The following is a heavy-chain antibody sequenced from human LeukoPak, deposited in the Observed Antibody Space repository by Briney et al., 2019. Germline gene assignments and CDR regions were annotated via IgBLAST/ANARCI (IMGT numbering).Heavy chain of an antibody. CDR3: ARDRYFPTPGTNDLYYYYYGMDI. CDR1: GYTFTNYA. D-gene: IGHD3-16*02. CDR2: ISTGDCDT. Sequence: ASEKVSCKPSGYTFTNYAIHCERQAPGQGLEWMGWISTGDCDTKYSQKIQGRVTITRDTSASTAYMDLRSLRSEDTAIYYCARDRYFPTPGTNDLYYYYYGMDIWGQGTTVTVSS. V-gene: IGHV1-3*04. J-gene: IGHJ6*02.